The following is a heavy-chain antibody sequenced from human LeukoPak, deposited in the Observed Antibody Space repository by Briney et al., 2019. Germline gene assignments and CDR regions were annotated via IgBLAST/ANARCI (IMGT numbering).Heavy chain of an antibody. V-gene: IGHV3-23*01. J-gene: IGHJ4*02. CDR2: ISGSGGST. Sequence: GGSLRLSCAASGFTFSSYAMSWVRQAPGKGLEWVSAISGSGGSTYYADSVKGRFTISRDNSKNTLYPQMNSLRAEDTAVYYCAKAGVLLWFGEPPPRFDYWGQGTLVTVSS. CDR3: AKAGVLLWFGEPPPRFDY. D-gene: IGHD3-10*01. CDR1: GFTFSSYA.